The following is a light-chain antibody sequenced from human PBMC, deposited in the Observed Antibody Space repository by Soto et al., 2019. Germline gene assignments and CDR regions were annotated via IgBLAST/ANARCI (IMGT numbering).Light chain of an antibody. V-gene: IGKV1-5*01. Sequence: GDRVTITCRASQSISSWLAWYQQKPGKAPKLLIYDASSLESGVPSRFSGSGSGTEFTLTISSLQPDDFATYYCQQGHSFPRTFGGGTKVDIK. J-gene: IGKJ4*01. CDR2: DAS. CDR3: QQGHSFPRT. CDR1: QSISSW.